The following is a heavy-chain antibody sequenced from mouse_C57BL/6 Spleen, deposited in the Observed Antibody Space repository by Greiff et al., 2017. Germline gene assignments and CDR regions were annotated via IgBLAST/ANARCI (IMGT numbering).Heavy chain of an antibody. CDR2: ISYDGSN. J-gene: IGHJ3*01. CDR3: ARAKNDYDLGWFAY. CDR1: GYSITSGYY. D-gene: IGHD2-4*01. Sequence: EVKLMESGPGLVKPSQSLSLTCSVTGYSITSGYYWNWIRQFPGNKLEWMGYISYDGSNNYNPSLKNRISITRDTSKNQFFLKLNSVTTEDTATYYCARAKNDYDLGWFAYWGQGTLVTVSA. V-gene: IGHV3-6*01.